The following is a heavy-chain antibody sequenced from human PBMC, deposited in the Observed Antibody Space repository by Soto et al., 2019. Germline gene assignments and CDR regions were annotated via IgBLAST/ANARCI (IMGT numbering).Heavy chain of an antibody. J-gene: IGHJ6*02. CDR1: GYTFSSYG. CDR2: ISYDGSNK. V-gene: IGHV3-30*18. D-gene: IGHD3-3*01. CDR3: AKDTLRFLEWLLRPDYYYYGMDV. Sequence: QVQLVESGGGVVQPGRSLRLSCAASGYTFSSYGMHWVRQAPGKGLEWVAVISYDGSNKYYADSVKGRFTISRDNSKNTLYLQMNSLRAEYTAVYYCAKDTLRFLEWLLRPDYYYYGMDVWGQGTTVTVSS.